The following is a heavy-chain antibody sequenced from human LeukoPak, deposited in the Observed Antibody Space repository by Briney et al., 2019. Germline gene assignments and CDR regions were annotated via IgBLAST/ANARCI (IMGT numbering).Heavy chain of an antibody. Sequence: GGSLRLSCAASGFTFSSYAMSWVRQAPGKGLEWVSAISGSGGSTYYADSVKGRFTISRDNSKNTLYLQMNSLRAEDTAVYYCAPAQSPFLEWSPHRDYMDVWGKGTTVTVSS. D-gene: IGHD3-3*01. CDR3: APAQSPFLEWSPHRDYMDV. V-gene: IGHV3-23*01. J-gene: IGHJ6*03. CDR2: ISGSGGST. CDR1: GFTFSSYA.